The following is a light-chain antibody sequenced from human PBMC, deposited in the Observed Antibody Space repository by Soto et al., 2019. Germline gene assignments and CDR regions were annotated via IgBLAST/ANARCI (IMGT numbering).Light chain of an antibody. CDR2: GTS. Sequence: EIVLTQSPGTLSLSPGERATLSCRASQGVSSSYVAWYQQQPGQAPRLLIYGTSSRATGIPARFSGSGSGTDFTLTISSLQPEDFAVYYCQQGCSLPLTFGRGTKVEIK. J-gene: IGKJ1*01. V-gene: IGKV3-20*01. CDR1: QGVSSSY. CDR3: QQGCSLPLT.